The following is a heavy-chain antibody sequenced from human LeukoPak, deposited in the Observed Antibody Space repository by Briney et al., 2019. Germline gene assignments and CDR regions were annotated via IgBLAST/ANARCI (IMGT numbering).Heavy chain of an antibody. CDR2: ISRRSSYI. D-gene: IGHD2-2*01. Sequence: KPGGSLRLFCAASGFTFSSYSMNWVRQAPGKGLEWVSSISRRSSYIYYADSVKGRYTISRDNAKNSLYLRMNSLRAEDTAVYYCERDHSIVVVPAAMFVPFDYWGQGPLVTVSS. CDR1: GFTFSSYS. V-gene: IGHV3-21*01. CDR3: ERDHSIVVVPAAMFVPFDY. J-gene: IGHJ4*02.